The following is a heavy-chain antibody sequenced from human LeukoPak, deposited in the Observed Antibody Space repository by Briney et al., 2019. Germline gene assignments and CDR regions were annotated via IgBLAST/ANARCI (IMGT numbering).Heavy chain of an antibody. CDR3: ARHDVGYCIGASCYDVLDV. V-gene: IGHV4-38-2*02. J-gene: IGHJ3*01. D-gene: IGHD2-15*01. CDR2: IYYSGST. CDR1: GYSISNGYY. Sequence: PSETLSLTCTVSGYSISNGYYWGWIRQPPGKGLEWIGSIYYSGSTFYNPSLKSRVTISVDTSKNQFSLKLTSVTAADTAVYYCARHDVGYCIGASCYDVLDVWGQGTMVTVSS.